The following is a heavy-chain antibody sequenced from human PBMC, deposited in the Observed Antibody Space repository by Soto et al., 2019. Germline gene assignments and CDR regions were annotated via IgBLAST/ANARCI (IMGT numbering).Heavy chain of an antibody. D-gene: IGHD2-21*01. J-gene: IGHJ6*02. CDR2: ISATSTYT. V-gene: IGHV3-11*05. CDR1: GFTFSDYY. CDR3: ATQGLPYYFYGMDV. Sequence: QVQLVESGGGLVRPGGSLRLSCAASGFTFSDYYMSWIRQAPGKGLEWVSYISATSTYTNYADSVKGRFTISRDNAKKSLYLQMNSLRAEDTAVYYGATQGLPYYFYGMDVWGQGTTVTVSS.